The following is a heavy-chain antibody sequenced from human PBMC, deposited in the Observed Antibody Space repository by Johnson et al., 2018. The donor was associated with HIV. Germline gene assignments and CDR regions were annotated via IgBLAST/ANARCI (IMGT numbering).Heavy chain of an antibody. Sequence: QLVESGGGVVQPGRSLRLSCAASGFTFSSDAMHWVRPAPGKGLEWVAVISYDGSNKYYADSVKGRFTISRDNSKNTLYLQMNSLRAEDTAVYYCARGSWSSGSYGIWYAFDIWGQGTKVTVSS. CDR2: ISYDGSNK. D-gene: IGHD1-26*01. CDR3: ARGSWSSGSYGIWYAFDI. J-gene: IGHJ3*02. CDR1: GFTFSSDA. V-gene: IGHV3-30*04.